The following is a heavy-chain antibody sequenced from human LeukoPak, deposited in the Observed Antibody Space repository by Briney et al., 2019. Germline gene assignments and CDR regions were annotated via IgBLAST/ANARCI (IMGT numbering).Heavy chain of an antibody. D-gene: IGHD3-9*01. CDR2: ISVYNGNT. CDR1: GYTFTTYG. V-gene: IGHV1-18*01. CDR3: ARMILLLGDVLSVPPRGFDC. Sequence: EASVKVSGKASGYTFTTYGISWVRQAPAQGLEWWGRISVYNGNTNHAKKLQGRVTMTTDTSTSTAYMELWSLRSDDTGVYYCARMILLLGDVLSVPPRGFDCCRGGTLVSLPS. J-gene: IGHJ4*02.